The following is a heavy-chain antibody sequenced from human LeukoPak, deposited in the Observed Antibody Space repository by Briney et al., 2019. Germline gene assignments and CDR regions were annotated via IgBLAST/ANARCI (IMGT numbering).Heavy chain of an antibody. D-gene: IGHD6-19*01. CDR2: IYYSGST. J-gene: IGHJ5*02. CDR3: ARAHSSGWPRMFDP. Sequence: PSETPSLTCTVSGGSISTYSWTWIRQPPGKGLEWIGNIYYSGSTNYNPSLKSRVTISIDTSKNQFSLKVSSVTAADTAVYYCARAHSSGWPRMFDPWGQGTLVTVPS. V-gene: IGHV4-59*01. CDR1: GGSISTYS.